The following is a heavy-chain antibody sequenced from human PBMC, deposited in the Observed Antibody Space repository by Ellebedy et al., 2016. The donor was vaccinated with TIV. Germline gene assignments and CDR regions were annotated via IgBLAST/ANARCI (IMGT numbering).Heavy chain of an antibody. Sequence: AASVKVSCKASGYTFPGYYMHWVRQAPGKGLEWMGGFDPEDGETIYAQRFQGGVTMTRNTSISTAYMELSSLRSEDTAVYYCARPMTTVTPRGYFDNWGQGTLVTVAS. V-gene: IGHV1-24*01. CDR3: ARPMTTVTPRGYFDN. D-gene: IGHD4-17*01. J-gene: IGHJ4*02. CDR2: FDPEDGET. CDR1: GYTFPGYY.